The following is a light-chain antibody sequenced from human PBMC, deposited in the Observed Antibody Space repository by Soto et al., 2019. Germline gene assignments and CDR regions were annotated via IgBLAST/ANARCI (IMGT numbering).Light chain of an antibody. Sequence: EIVLTQSPATLSLSPGERATLSCRASQSVSSYLAWYQQKPGQAPRLLIYDASNRATGIPDRFGGSGSGTDFTLTISRLAPEDFAVYYCHQYGNGAYTFGQGTKVDIK. CDR3: HQYGNGAYT. CDR2: DAS. J-gene: IGKJ2*01. CDR1: QSVSSY. V-gene: IGKV3-11*01.